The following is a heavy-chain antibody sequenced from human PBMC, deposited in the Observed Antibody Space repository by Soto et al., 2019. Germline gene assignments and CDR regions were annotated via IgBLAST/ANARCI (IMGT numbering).Heavy chain of an antibody. CDR3: AKPQTLSIAAAAIGYYFDY. CDR2: ISGSGGST. CDR1: GFTFSSYA. V-gene: IGHV3-23*01. J-gene: IGHJ4*02. Sequence: GGSLRLSCAASGFTFSSYAMSWVRQAPGKGLEWVSAISGSGGSTYYADSVKGRFTISRDNSKNTLYLQMNSLRAEDTAVYYCAKPQTLSIAAAAIGYYFDYWGQGTLVTVSS. D-gene: IGHD6-13*01.